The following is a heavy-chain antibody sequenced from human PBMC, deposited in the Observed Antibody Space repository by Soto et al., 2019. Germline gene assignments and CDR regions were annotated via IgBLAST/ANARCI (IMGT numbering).Heavy chain of an antibody. CDR2: IIPIFGTA. J-gene: IGHJ4*02. CDR3: ARVRGSNRSHYAGGFDY. CDR1: GGTFSSYA. D-gene: IGHD6-13*01. V-gene: IGHV1-69*13. Sequence: SVKVSCKASGGTFSSYAISCVRQAPREGLEWMGGIIPIFGTANYAQKFQGRVTITADESTSTAYMELSRLRSEDTTVYYCARVRGSNRSHYAGGFDYWDPGTLLTV.